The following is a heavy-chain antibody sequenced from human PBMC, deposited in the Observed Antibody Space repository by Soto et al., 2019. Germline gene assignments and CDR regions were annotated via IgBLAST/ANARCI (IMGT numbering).Heavy chain of an antibody. CDR2: IIPIFGTA. J-gene: IGHJ6*02. D-gene: IGHD1-26*01. CDR1: GGTFSSYA. Sequence: GASVKVSCKASGGTFSSYAISWVRQAPGQGLEWMGGIIPIFGTANYAQKFQGRVTITADESTSTAYMELSSLRSEDTAVYYCARYRYYYYGMDVWGQGTTVTVS. V-gene: IGHV1-69*13. CDR3: ARYRYYYYGMDV.